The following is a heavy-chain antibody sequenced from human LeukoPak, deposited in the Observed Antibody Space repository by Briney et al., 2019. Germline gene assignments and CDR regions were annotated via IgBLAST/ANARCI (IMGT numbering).Heavy chain of an antibody. CDR1: GGSVNSGNYY. V-gene: IGHV4-61*01. D-gene: IGHD3-22*01. CDR2: IYYSGST. Sequence: TETLSLTCTVSGGSVNSGNYYWSWIRQPPGKGLEWIGFIYYSGSTNYNPSLKSRVTISVDTSKNQFSLKLSSVTAADTAVYYCARDPSGYFNYWGQGTLATVSS. J-gene: IGHJ4*02. CDR3: ARDPSGYFNY.